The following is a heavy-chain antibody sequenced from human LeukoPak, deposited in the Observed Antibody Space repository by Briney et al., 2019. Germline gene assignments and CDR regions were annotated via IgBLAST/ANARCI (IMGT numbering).Heavy chain of an antibody. D-gene: IGHD6-25*01. Sequence: PGGSLRLSCAAAGFNFTDYWMQWVRQAPDKGLVWVSRINRDGDWTSYADSVKGRFTISRDNAENTLYLQMNSLRVEDTAIYYCTRESYPAGQRFSDSWGQGILVTVSS. V-gene: IGHV3-74*01. J-gene: IGHJ4*02. CDR1: GFNFTDYW. CDR2: INRDGDWT. CDR3: TRESYPAGQRFSDS.